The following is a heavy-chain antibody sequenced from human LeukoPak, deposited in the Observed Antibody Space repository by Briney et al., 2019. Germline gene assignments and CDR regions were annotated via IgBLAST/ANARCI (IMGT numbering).Heavy chain of an antibody. CDR2: ISGSGVST. Sequence: AGGSLRLSCEDSGFTFSSYAMSWVRPAPGRGLEWDSGISGSGVSTYYADSVKGRFTISRDNSKNTLYLQMNSLRAEDTAVYYCAKDWMYSSDPGRDYWGQGTLVTVSS. CDR3: AKDWMYSSDPGRDY. D-gene: IGHD6-19*01. J-gene: IGHJ4*02. V-gene: IGHV3-23*01. CDR1: GFTFSSYA.